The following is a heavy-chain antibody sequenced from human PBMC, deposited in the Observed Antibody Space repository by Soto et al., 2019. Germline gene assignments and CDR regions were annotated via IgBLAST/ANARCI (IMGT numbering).Heavy chain of an antibody. D-gene: IGHD6-13*01. CDR1: GGSFSGYY. J-gene: IGHJ5*02. Sequence: SETLSLTCAVYGGSFSGYYWSWIRQPPGKGLEWIGEINHSGSTNYNPSLKSRVTISVDTSKNQFSLKLSSVTAADTAVYYCARKAAAVEDNWFDPWGQGTLVIVSS. CDR2: INHSGST. V-gene: IGHV4-34*01. CDR3: ARKAAAVEDNWFDP.